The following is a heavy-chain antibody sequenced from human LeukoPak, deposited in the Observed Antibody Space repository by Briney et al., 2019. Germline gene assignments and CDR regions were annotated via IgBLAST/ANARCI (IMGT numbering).Heavy chain of an antibody. J-gene: IGHJ4*02. CDR1: GSILSSYG. V-gene: IGHV3-48*03. Sequence: SGGSLRLSCAASGSILSSYGMNWVRQAPGKGLEWVSYISSSGNIMYYADSVKGRFTISRDNAKNSLYLQMNSLRAEDTAVYYCANHPFDYWGQGTLVTVSS. CDR3: ANHPFDY. CDR2: ISSSGNIM.